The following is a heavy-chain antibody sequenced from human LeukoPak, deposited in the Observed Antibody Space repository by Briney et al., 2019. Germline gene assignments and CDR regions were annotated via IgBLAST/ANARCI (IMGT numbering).Heavy chain of an antibody. J-gene: IGHJ4*02. V-gene: IGHV3-7*04. CDR3: ARAWSYSTGWYNY. CDR1: GFGFSTYW. CDR2: IKQDGSEK. Sequence: GGSLRLSCAASGFGFSTYWMSWVRQAPGKGLEWVANIKQDGSEKYYVDSVKGRFTISRDNAKNSLYLQMNSLRVEDTAVYYCARAWSYSTGWYNYWGQGTLVTVSS. D-gene: IGHD6-19*01.